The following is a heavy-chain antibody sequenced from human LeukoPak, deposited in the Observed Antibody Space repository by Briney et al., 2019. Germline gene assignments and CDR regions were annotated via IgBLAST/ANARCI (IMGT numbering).Heavy chain of an antibody. CDR2: IYYSGTP. J-gene: IGHJ6*02. CDR1: GGSISSASYY. CDR3: ARRPGRATYYGMDV. V-gene: IGHV4-39*01. D-gene: IGHD3-16*01. Sequence: PSETLSLTCTVSGGSISSASYYWTWVRQPPGKGLGWIGSIYYSGTPYQNPSLESRLTISVDTSKNQFPLKLTSVTAADTAVYYCARRPGRATYYGMDVWGQGTTVTVSS.